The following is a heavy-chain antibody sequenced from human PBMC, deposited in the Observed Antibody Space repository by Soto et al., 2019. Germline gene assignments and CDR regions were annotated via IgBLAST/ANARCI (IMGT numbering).Heavy chain of an antibody. CDR1: EGTFNSYA. J-gene: IGHJ4*02. D-gene: IGHD6-13*01. V-gene: IGHV1-69*01. Sequence: QAQVVQSGAEVRKPGSSAKLSCKASEGTFNSYAIAWVRQAPRQGLEWMGGIIPYYNTLNYAQKFQDRVTITADDSTNTVYMELSSLRSDDTAVYFCASGASRWYPYFFDSWAQGTLVTVSS. CDR3: ASGASRWYPYFFDS. CDR2: IIPYYNTL.